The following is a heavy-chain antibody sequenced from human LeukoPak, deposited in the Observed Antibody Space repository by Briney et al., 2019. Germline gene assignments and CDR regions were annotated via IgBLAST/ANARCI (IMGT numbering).Heavy chain of an antibody. CDR3: ASRWWYFDL. CDR1: GFAFSSDW. J-gene: IGHJ2*01. Sequence: GGSLRLSCAASGFAFSSDWMHWVRQAPGKGLVWVSRINSDGSSTTYADSVKGRFTISRDNAKNTQYLQMNSLRAEDTALYYCASRWWYFDLWGRGTLVTVSS. D-gene: IGHD6-13*01. CDR2: INSDGSST. V-gene: IGHV3-74*03.